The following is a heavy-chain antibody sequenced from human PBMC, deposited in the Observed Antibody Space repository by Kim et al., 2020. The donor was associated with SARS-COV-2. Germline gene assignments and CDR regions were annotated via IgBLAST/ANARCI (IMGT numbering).Heavy chain of an antibody. J-gene: IGHJ4*02. Sequence: AGSRKGRFTISRNNSKTTLYLQMNSLRAEDTAVYYCAKDHSQHLGTYYFDYWGQGTLGTVSS. CDR3: AKDHSQHLGTYYFDY. D-gene: IGHD6-13*01. V-gene: IGHV3-23*01.